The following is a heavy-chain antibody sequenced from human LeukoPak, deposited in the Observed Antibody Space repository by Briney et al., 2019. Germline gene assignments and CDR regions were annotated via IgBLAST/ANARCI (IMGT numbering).Heavy chain of an antibody. CDR2: ISSSSSYI. V-gene: IGHV3-21*01. D-gene: IGHD6-19*01. CDR1: GFTFSSYS. Sequence: PGGSLRLSCAASGFTFSSYSMNWVRQDPGKGLEWVSSISSSSSYIYYADSVKGRFTISRDNAKNSLYLQMNSLRAEDTAVYYCARAVAGTSSAFDYWGQGTLVTVSS. CDR3: ARAVAGTSSAFDY. J-gene: IGHJ4*02.